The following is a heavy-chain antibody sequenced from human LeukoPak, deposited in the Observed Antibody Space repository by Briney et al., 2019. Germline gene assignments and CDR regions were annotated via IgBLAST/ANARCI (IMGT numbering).Heavy chain of an antibody. CDR2: INPNSGGT. Sequence: ASVKVSCKASGYTFTGYYMHWVQQAPGQGLEWMRWINPNSGGTNYAQKFQGRVTMTRDTSISTAYMELRSLRSDDTAVYYCARDLGDYVWGSYRPFDYWGQGTLVTVSS. V-gene: IGHV1-2*02. CDR1: GYTFTGYY. D-gene: IGHD3-16*02. CDR3: ARDLGDYVWGSYRPFDY. J-gene: IGHJ4*02.